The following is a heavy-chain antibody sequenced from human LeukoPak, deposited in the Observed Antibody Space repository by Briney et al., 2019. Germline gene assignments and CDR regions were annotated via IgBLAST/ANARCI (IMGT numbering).Heavy chain of an antibody. J-gene: IGHJ6*02. CDR2: IDPSDSYT. CDR3: ARHLDSGYAHGYGMDV. V-gene: IGHV5-10-1*01. D-gene: IGHD5-12*01. CDR1: GYSFTSYW. Sequence: GESLKISCKGSGYSFTSYWISWVRQMPGKGLEWMGRIDPSDSYTNYSPPFQGHVTISADKSISTAYLQWSSLKASDTAMYYCARHLDSGYAHGYGMDVWGQGTTVTVSS.